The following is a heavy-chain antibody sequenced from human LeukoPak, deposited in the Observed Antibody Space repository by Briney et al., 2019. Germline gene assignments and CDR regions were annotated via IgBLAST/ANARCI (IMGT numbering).Heavy chain of an antibody. D-gene: IGHD6-19*01. V-gene: IGHV1-18*01. CDR3: AREKWSSGWHPFDP. J-gene: IGHJ5*02. CDR1: GYTFTSYG. Sequence: GASVKVSCKASGYTFTSYGISWVRQAPGQGLEWMGWISAYNGNTNYAQKPQGRVTMTTDTSTSTAYMELRSLRSDDTAVYYCAREKWSSGWHPFDPWGQGTLVTVSS. CDR2: ISAYNGNT.